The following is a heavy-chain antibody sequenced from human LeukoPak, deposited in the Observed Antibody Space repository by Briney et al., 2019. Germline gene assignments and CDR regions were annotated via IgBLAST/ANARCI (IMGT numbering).Heavy chain of an antibody. CDR1: GFTFSSYA. V-gene: IGHV3-23*01. D-gene: IGHD1-26*01. J-gene: IGHJ4*02. CDR2: ISGGGGTT. CDR3: ARGAYSGSYYVFDY. Sequence: GGSLRLSCAASGFTFSSYAMSWVRQAPGKRLEWVSAISGGGGTTYYADSVKGRFTISRDNAKNSLYLQMNSLRAEDTAVYYCARGAYSGSYYVFDYWGQGTLVTVSS.